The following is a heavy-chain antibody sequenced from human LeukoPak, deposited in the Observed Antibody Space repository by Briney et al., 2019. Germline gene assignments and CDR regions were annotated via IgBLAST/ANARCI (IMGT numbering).Heavy chain of an antibody. V-gene: IGHV1-24*01. CDR1: GYTLTELS. D-gene: IGHD2-8*01. Sequence: ASVKVSCKVSGYTLTELSMHWVRQAPGKGLEWMGGFDPEDGETIYAQKSQGRVTMTRDTPTNTVYMELSSLRTEDTAVYYCASVYLYGMDVWGQGTTVTVSS. CDR3: ASVYLYGMDV. J-gene: IGHJ6*02. CDR2: FDPEDGET.